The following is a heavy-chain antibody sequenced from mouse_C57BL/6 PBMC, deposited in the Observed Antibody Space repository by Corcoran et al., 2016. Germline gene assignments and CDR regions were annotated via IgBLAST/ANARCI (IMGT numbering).Heavy chain of an antibody. CDR1: GYTITDYY. Sequence: EDQLQSSGAEQVQGGAAVKISGNAAGYTITDYYMNWVKQSHGKSLEWIRDINPNNGGTSYNQKFKGKATLTVDKSSSTAYMELRSLTSEDSAVYYCARGGYSYYYAMDYWGQGTSVTVSS. V-gene: IGHV1-26*01. D-gene: IGHD2-3*01. J-gene: IGHJ4*01. CDR2: INPNNGGT. CDR3: ARGGYSYYYAMDY.